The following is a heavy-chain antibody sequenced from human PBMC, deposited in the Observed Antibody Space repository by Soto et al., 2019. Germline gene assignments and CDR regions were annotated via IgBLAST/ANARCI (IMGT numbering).Heavy chain of an antibody. J-gene: IGHJ6*02. Sequence: GASVKVSCKASGYTFTSYGISWVRQAPGQGLEWMGWISAYNGNTNYAQKLQGRVTMTTDTSTSTAYMELRSLRSGDTAVYYCARDGYNGYSYGYNYYGMDVWGQGTTVTVSS. D-gene: IGHD5-18*01. CDR3: ARDGYNGYSYGYNYYGMDV. CDR2: ISAYNGNT. CDR1: GYTFTSYG. V-gene: IGHV1-18*01.